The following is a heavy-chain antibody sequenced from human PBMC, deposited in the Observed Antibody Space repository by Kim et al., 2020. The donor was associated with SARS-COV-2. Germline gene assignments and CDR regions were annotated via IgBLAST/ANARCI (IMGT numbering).Heavy chain of an antibody. CDR2: DGNEQ. D-gene: IGHD1-20*01. Sequence: DGNEQFYADSVKGRFTVSRDNSNNTLYLQMNGLRPGDTAVYYCAKATPITDWGQGPLVTVSS. V-gene: IGHV3-30*02. J-gene: IGHJ4*02. CDR3: AKATPITD.